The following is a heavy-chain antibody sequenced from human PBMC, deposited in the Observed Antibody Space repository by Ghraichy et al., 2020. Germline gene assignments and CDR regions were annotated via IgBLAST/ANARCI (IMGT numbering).Heavy chain of an antibody. CDR3: NIAVAGTDGVRAFYLFDY. CDR1: GGSISSSSYY. Sequence: ESLNISCTVSGGSISSSSYYWGWIRQPPGKGLEWIGSIYYSGSTYYNTSLKSRVTISVDTSKNQFSLKLSSVTAADTAVYYCNIAVAGTDGVRAFYLFDYWGQGTLVTVSS. J-gene: IGHJ4*02. V-gene: IGHV4-39*01. CDR2: IYYSGST. D-gene: IGHD6-19*01.